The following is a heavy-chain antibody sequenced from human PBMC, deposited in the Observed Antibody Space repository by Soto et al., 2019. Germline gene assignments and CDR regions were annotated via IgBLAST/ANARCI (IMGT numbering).Heavy chain of an antibody. Sequence: GESLKISCKGSGYSFISYWIGWGRQMPGKGLEWMGISYPGDSETIYSPSFQGQVTISADKSISTAYLQWNSLKASDTAMYYCARREYDSRGYSYFDLWGQGTLVTVSS. V-gene: IGHV5-51*01. D-gene: IGHD3-22*01. CDR2: SYPGDSET. CDR1: GYSFISYW. CDR3: ARREYDSRGYSYFDL. J-gene: IGHJ4*02.